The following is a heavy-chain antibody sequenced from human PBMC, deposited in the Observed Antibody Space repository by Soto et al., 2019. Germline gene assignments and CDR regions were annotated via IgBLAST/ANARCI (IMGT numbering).Heavy chain of an antibody. J-gene: IGHJ3*02. Sequence: GGSLRLSCAASGFTFSSYWMSWVRQAPGKGLEWVANIKQDGSEKYYVDSVKGRFTISRDNAKNSLYLQMNSLRAEDTAVYYCARDVGIAVAGTGAFDIWGQGTMVTVSS. CDR3: ARDVGIAVAGTGAFDI. V-gene: IGHV3-7*01. CDR1: GFTFSSYW. CDR2: IKQDGSEK. D-gene: IGHD6-19*01.